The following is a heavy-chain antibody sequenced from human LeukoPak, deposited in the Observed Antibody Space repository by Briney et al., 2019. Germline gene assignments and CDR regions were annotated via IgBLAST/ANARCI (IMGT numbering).Heavy chain of an antibody. D-gene: IGHD1-14*01. J-gene: IGHJ4*02. CDR3: ARAPPSEPDGVDY. CDR1: GYTFTSYY. Sequence: ASVKVSCKASGYTFTSYYMHWVRPAPGQELEWMGIINPSGGSTSYAQKFQGRVTMTRDTSTSTVYMELSSLRSEDTAVYYCARAPPSEPDGVDYWGQGTLVTVSS. CDR2: INPSGGST. V-gene: IGHV1-46*01.